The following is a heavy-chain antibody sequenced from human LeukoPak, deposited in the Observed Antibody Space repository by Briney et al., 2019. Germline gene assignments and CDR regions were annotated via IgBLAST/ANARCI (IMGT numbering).Heavy chain of an antibody. Sequence: GGSLRLSCTASGFTFSNYWMNWVRQAPGKGMEWVAIIEKDGSEILYVDSVKGRFTISRDNAKNSLYLQMNSLRAEDTAVYYCAAGAGWLIDWWGQGTLVTVSS. CDR3: AAGAGWLIDW. CDR1: GFTFSNYW. D-gene: IGHD6-19*01. V-gene: IGHV3-7*01. J-gene: IGHJ4*02. CDR2: IEKDGSEI.